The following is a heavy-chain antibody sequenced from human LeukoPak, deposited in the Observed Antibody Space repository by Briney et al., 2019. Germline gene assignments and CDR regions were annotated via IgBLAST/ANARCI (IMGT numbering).Heavy chain of an antibody. J-gene: IGHJ5*02. D-gene: IGHD4-11*01. CDR1: GGSFSGYY. V-gene: IGHV4-34*01. CDR3: SREGYSCPNWLDT. CDR2: IYYSGST. Sequence: SETLSLPCAVYGGSFSGYYWGWIRQPPGKGLEWIGSIYYSGSTYYNPSLKSRVSMSVDTAKNQISLILTSVTAADTAVYYCSREGYSCPNWLDTWGQGTLVTVSS.